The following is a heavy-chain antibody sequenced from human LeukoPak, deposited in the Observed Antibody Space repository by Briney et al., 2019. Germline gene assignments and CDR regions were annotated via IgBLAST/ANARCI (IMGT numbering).Heavy chain of an antibody. D-gene: IGHD3-10*01. J-gene: IGHJ6*03. Sequence: SVKVSCKASGYTFTSYGISWVRQAPGQGLEWMGGIIPVFGTANYAQKFQGRVTITTGESTSTAYMELSSLRSEDTAVYYCARARGSSDYYYMDVWGKGTTVTVSS. CDR2: IIPVFGTA. V-gene: IGHV1-69*05. CDR3: ARARGSSDYYYMDV. CDR1: GYTFTSYG.